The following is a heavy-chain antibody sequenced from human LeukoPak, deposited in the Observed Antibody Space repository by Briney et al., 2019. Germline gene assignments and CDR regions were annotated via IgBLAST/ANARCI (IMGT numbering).Heavy chain of an antibody. CDR3: ARDRAVVAAKDDAFDI. D-gene: IGHD2-15*01. CDR2: IYTSGST. CDR1: GGSISSYY. Sequence: SETLSLTCTVSGGSISSYYWSWIRQPAGKGLEWIGRIYTSGSTNYNPSLKSRVTMSVDTSKNQFSLKLSSVTAADTAVYYCARDRAVVAAKDDAFDIWGQGTMVTVSS. V-gene: IGHV4-4*07. J-gene: IGHJ3*02.